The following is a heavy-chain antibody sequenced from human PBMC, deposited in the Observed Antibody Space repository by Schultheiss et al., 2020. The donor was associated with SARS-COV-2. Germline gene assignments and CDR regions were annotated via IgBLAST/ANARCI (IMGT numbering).Heavy chain of an antibody. CDR3: ARDLRDAFDI. CDR1: GFTFDDYA. CDR2: ISWNSGSI. Sequence: SLKISCAASGFTFDDYAMHWVRQAPGKGLEWVSGISWNSGSIGYADSVKGRFTISRDNAKNSLYLQMNSLRAEDTAVYYCARDLRDAFDIWGQGTMVTVSS. V-gene: IGHV3-9*01. J-gene: IGHJ3*02.